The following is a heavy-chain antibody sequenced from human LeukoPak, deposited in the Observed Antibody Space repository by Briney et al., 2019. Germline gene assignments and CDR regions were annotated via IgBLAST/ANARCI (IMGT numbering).Heavy chain of an antibody. CDR2: IYYSGST. V-gene: IGHV4-59*01. Sequence: PSETLSLTCTVSGGSISSYYWSWIRQSPGKGLEWIGYIYYSGSTNYNPSLKSRVTISVDTSKNQFSLKLSSVTAADTAVYYCARDPVPNDAFDIWGQGTMVTVSS. D-gene: IGHD2-2*01. CDR3: ARDPVPNDAFDI. J-gene: IGHJ3*02. CDR1: GGSISSYY.